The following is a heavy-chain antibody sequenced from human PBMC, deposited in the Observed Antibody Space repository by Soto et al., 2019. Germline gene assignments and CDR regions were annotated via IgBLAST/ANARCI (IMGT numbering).Heavy chain of an antibody. CDR1: EDTFSTYA. CDR3: ARALEEYYYDSSGYYYGY. J-gene: IGHJ4*02. Sequence: QVQLVQSGAEVKKPGSTVKVSCKASEDTFSTYAISWVRQAPGQGLEWMGGIIPIFGTANYAQKFQGRVTITADESTSTAYMELSSLRSEDTAVYFCARALEEYYYDSSGYYYGYWGQGTLVTVSS. V-gene: IGHV1-69*13. CDR2: IIPIFGTA. D-gene: IGHD3-22*01.